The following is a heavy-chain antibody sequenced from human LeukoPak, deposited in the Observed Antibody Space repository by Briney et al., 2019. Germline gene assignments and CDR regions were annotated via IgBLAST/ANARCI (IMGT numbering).Heavy chain of an antibody. D-gene: IGHD3-10*01. V-gene: IGHV3-23*01. CDR2: ISGSGGST. CDR1: GFTFSSYW. Sequence: PGGSLRLSCAASGFTFSSYWMSWVRQAPGKGLGWVSAISGSGGSTYYADSVKGRFTISRDNSKNTLYLQMNSLRAEDTAVYYCAKGRYGSGTDFDYWGQGTLVTVSS. CDR3: AKGRYGSGTDFDY. J-gene: IGHJ4*02.